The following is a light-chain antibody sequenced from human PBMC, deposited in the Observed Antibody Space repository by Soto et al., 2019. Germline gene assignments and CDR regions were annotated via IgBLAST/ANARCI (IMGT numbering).Light chain of an antibody. J-gene: IGLJ1*01. CDR3: CSYAGSSTPYV. Sequence: QSALAQPASVSGSPGQSITISCTGTSSDVGSYNLVSWCQQHPGKAPKLMIYEGSKRPSGVSNRLSGSKSGNTASLTISGLQAEDEADYYCCSYAGSSTPYVFGTGTKVTVL. CDR1: SSDVGSYNL. V-gene: IGLV2-23*01. CDR2: EGS.